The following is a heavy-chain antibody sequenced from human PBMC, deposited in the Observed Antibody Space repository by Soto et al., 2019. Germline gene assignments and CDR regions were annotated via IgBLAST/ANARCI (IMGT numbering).Heavy chain of an antibody. D-gene: IGHD3-3*01. CDR3: ARSSGGNFGIIIEGSNWFDP. CDR2: INPHGGST. Sequence: QVQLVQSGAEVKRPGASVKVSRKAPGDTFTSYYLNWVRQAPGQGLEWMGVINPHGGSTKYAQKYQGRITITRDTSSSTVYMELSSLRSDDTAIYYCARSSGGNFGIIIEGSNWFDPWGQGTLVTVSS. J-gene: IGHJ5*02. CDR1: GDTFTSYY. V-gene: IGHV1-46*01.